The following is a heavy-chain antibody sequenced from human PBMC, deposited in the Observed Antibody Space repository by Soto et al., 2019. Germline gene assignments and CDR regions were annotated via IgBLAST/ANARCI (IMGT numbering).Heavy chain of an antibody. CDR1: GYTFTSYD. Sequence: GASVKVSCKASGYTFTSYDINWVRQAPGQVLEWMGWINPNSGGTNYAQKFQGWVTMTRDTSISTAYMELSRLRSDDTAVYYCARDLLGYCSSTSCFYYYYGMDAWGQGTTVTVSS. V-gene: IGHV1-2*04. CDR2: INPNSGGT. J-gene: IGHJ6*02. CDR3: ARDLLGYCSSTSCFYYYYGMDA. D-gene: IGHD2-2*01.